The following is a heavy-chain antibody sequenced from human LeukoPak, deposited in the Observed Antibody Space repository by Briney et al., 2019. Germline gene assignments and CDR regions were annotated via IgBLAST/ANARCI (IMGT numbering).Heavy chain of an antibody. CDR1: GGPISSSPYY. CDR3: ARHASVDGNWPRPLDY. D-gene: IGHD6-19*01. Sequence: PSETLSLTCTVSGGPISSSPYYWRWIRQPPGKGLEWIGNIYYSGSTYYTPSLKTRVTISVDTSKHQFSLKLTSVTAADTAVYYCARHASVDGNWPRPLDYWGQGSLVTVSS. CDR2: IYYSGST. J-gene: IGHJ4*02. V-gene: IGHV4-39*01.